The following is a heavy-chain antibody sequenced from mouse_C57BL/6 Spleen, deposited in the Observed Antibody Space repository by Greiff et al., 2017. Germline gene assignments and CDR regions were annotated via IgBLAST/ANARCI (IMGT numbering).Heavy chain of an antibody. CDR2: IDPSDSYT. V-gene: IGHV1-69*01. CDR3: ARRGLSNWDGDY. J-gene: IGHJ2*01. Sequence: QVQLQQPGAELVMPGASVKLSCKASGYTFTSYWMHWVKQRPGQGLEWIGEIDPSDSYTNYNQKFMGKSTLTVDKSSSTAYMQLSSLTSEDSAVYYCARRGLSNWDGDYWGQGTTLTVSS. CDR1: GYTFTSYW. D-gene: IGHD4-1*01.